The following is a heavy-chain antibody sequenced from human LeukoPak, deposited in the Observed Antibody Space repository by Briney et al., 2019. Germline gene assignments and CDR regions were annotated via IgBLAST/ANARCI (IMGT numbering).Heavy chain of an antibody. V-gene: IGHV1-69*04. D-gene: IGHD3-3*01. CDR3: ARWVTATIFGLDLYGMDV. J-gene: IGHJ6*02. CDR2: IIPIFGIA. Sequence: ASVKVSCKASGGTFSSYAISWVRQAPGQGLEWMGRIIPIFGIANYAQKFQGRVTITADKSTSTAYMELSSLRSEDTAVYYCARWVTATIFGLDLYGMDVWGQGTTVTVSS. CDR1: GGTFSSYA.